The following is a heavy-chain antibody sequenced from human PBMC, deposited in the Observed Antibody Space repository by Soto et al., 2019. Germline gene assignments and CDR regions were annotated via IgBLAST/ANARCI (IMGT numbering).Heavy chain of an antibody. J-gene: IGHJ3*02. CDR1: GYTFTSYG. V-gene: IGHV1-18*01. Sequence: QVQLVQSGAEVKKPGASVKVSCKASGYTFTSYGIIWVRQAPGQGLEWMGWISAYNGNTNYAQKLQGRVTMTTDTSTSTPYMDLRSLGSDDTAVYYCPRDLDARCYDSWGDAFDIWGQGTMVTVSS. CDR2: ISAYNGNT. D-gene: IGHD5-12*01. CDR3: PRDLDARCYDSWGDAFDI.